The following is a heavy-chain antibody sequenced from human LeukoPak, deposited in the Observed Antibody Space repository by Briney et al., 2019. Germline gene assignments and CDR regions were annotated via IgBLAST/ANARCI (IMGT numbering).Heavy chain of an antibody. CDR1: GLTFTNYW. CDR3: ARDLSSYSSSWYIRDAYLDY. J-gene: IGHJ4*02. Sequence: PGGSLRLSCAASGLTFTNYWMNWVRQAPGKGLEWVAHIKQDGSQIYYVDSVKGRFTISRDNAKSSLYLQMNSLRAEDTAVYYCARDLSSYSSSWYIRDAYLDYWGQGTLVTVSS. V-gene: IGHV3-7*01. CDR2: IKQDGSQI. D-gene: IGHD6-13*01.